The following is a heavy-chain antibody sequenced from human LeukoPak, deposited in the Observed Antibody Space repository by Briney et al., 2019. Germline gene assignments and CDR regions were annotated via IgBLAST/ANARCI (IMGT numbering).Heavy chain of an antibody. CDR2: SHTSGST. CDR3: VRRRGGFGEGEFDL. CDR1: GGSISDYF. V-gene: IGHV4-4*09. Sequence: SETLSLTCTVSGGSISDYFWNWVRQPPGKGLEWIGYSHTSGSTDSKPSLKTRVSISLDTSKNQFSLTLISVTAADTAVYYCVRRRGGFGEGEFDLWGQGALVTVSS. D-gene: IGHD4-17*01. J-gene: IGHJ5*02.